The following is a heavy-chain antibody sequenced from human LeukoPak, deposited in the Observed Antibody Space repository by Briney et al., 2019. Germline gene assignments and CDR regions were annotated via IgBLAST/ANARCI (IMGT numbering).Heavy chain of an antibody. Sequence: GSLRLSCAASGFTFSSYEMNWVRQAPGKGLEWIGEINHSGSTNYNPSLKSRVTISVDTSKNQFSLKLSSVTAADTAVYYCARARGYSYGYLRLSYYYMDVWGKGTTVTVSS. V-gene: IGHV4-34*01. CDR3: ARARGYSYGYLRLSYYYMDV. CDR2: INHSGST. J-gene: IGHJ6*03. D-gene: IGHD5-18*01. CDR1: GFTFSSYE.